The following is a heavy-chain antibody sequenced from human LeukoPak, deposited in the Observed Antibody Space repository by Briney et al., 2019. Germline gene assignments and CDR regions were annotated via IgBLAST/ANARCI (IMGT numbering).Heavy chain of an antibody. V-gene: IGHV4-39*01. D-gene: IGHD5-18*01. J-gene: IGHJ4*02. CDR2: IYYRGAT. CDR3: ARLRGYSYGSVEY. Sequence: SETLSLTCTVSGGSINSSNYYWRWIRQPPGKGLEWNGSIYYRGATNSNTCFKGRVIISVATPKSQFSLKVSSVTAADTGVNHCARLRGYSYGSVEYCGEGNLVTVSS. CDR1: GGSINSSNYY.